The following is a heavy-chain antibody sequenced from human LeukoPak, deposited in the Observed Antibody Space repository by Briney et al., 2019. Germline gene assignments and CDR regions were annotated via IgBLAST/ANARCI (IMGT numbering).Heavy chain of an antibody. J-gene: IGHJ4*02. CDR2: IYYSGST. D-gene: IGHD3-10*01. CDR3: ARVNTMVRGVSPLDY. Sequence: PSETLSLTCTVSGVSISSYYWSWIRQPPGKGLEWIGYIYYSGSTNYNPSLKSRVTISVDTSKNQFSLKLSSVTAADTAVYYCARVNTMVRGVSPLDYWGQGTLVTVSS. V-gene: IGHV4-59*01. CDR1: GVSISSYY.